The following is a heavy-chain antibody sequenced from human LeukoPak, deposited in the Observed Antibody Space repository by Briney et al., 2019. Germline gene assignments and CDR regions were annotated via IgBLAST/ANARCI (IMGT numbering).Heavy chain of an antibody. Sequence: GGSLRLSCAASGFTFRKYNMNWVCQAPGKGLEWVSYISSSGSTIYYADSVKGRFTISRDNAKNSLYLQMNSLRAEDTAVYYCAREGYYYYMDVWGKGTTVTISS. CDR3: AREGYYYYMDV. J-gene: IGHJ6*03. V-gene: IGHV3-48*04. CDR1: GFTFRKYN. CDR2: ISSSGSTI.